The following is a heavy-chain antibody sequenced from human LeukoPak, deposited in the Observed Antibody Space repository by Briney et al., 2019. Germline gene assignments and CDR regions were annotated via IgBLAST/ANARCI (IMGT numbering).Heavy chain of an antibody. CDR1: GGSISSSSYY. V-gene: IGHV4-39*07. Sequence: SETLSLTCTVSGGSISSSSYYWGWIRQPPGKGLEWIGSIYYSGSTYYNPSLKSRVTISVDTSKNQFSLQLNSVTPEDTAVYYCARADNIAVAGTFDYWGQGTLVTVSS. J-gene: IGHJ4*02. CDR3: ARADNIAVAGTFDY. CDR2: IYYSGST. D-gene: IGHD6-13*01.